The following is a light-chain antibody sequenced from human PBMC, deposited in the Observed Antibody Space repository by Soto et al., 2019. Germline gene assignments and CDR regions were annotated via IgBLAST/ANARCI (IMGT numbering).Light chain of an antibody. CDR1: HSISSW. J-gene: IGKJ1*01. Sequence: DIQMTQSPSTLSASVGDRVTITCRASHSISSWLAWYQQKPGKAPNLLIYDASNVESGVPSRFSGSGSGTEFTLTISSLQPDDFATYYCQQYNSYWTFGQGTNVEIK. CDR3: QQYNSYWT. V-gene: IGKV1-5*01. CDR2: DAS.